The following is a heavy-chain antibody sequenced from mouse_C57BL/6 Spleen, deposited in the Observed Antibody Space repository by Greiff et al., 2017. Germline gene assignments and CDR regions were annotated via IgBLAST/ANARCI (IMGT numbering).Heavy chain of an antibody. V-gene: IGHV2-2*01. J-gene: IGHJ2*01. CDR3: AKSDDGYLDY. CDR1: GFSLTNYG. CDR2: IWSDRST. Sequence: QVQLQQSGPGLVQPSQSLSITCTVSGFSLTNYGVHWVRQSPGKGLEWLGVIWSDRSTDYNAAFISRLSISKDNSKSQVVFKMNSLQADDTAIYYCAKSDDGYLDYWGQGTTLTVAS. D-gene: IGHD2-3*01.